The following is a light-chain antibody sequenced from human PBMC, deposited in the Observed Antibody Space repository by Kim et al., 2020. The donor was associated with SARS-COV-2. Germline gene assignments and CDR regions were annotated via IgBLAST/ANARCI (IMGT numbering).Light chain of an antibody. Sequence: EIVMTQSPATLSVSPGERATLSCRASQSVSSNLAWYQQKPGQAPRLVIYDASTRATGIPARFSGSGSGAEFTLTISSLQSEDFAVYYCQQYSDWPTFGRGTKVDIK. CDR3: QQYSDWPT. CDR2: DAS. CDR1: QSVSSN. J-gene: IGKJ1*01. V-gene: IGKV3-15*01.